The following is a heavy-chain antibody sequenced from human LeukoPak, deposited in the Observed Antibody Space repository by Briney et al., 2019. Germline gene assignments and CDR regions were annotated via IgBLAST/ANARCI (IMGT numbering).Heavy chain of an antibody. Sequence: ASVKVSCKASGYTFTNYAFSWVRQAPGQGLEWMGWINPYNGNTNYAQNLQGRVTMTTDTSTSTAYMELRSLRSDDTAVYYCARVRLRYFRLYYMDVWGKGTTVTVSS. D-gene: IGHD3-9*01. CDR3: ARVRLRYFRLYYMDV. V-gene: IGHV1-18*01. CDR1: GYTFTNYA. CDR2: INPYNGNT. J-gene: IGHJ6*03.